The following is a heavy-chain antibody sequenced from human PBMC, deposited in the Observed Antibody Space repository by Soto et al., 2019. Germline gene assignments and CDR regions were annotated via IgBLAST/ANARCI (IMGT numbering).Heavy chain of an antibody. CDR3: AKDHSGEAWLLLGYYFDY. J-gene: IGHJ4*02. Sequence: GGSLRLSCAASGFTFSSYAMSWVRQAPGKGLEWVSAISGSGGSTYYADSVKGRFTISRDNSKNTLYLQMNSLRAEDTAVYYCAKDHSGEAWLLLGYYFDYWGQGTLVTVSS. V-gene: IGHV3-23*01. D-gene: IGHD3-22*01. CDR2: ISGSGGST. CDR1: GFTFSSYA.